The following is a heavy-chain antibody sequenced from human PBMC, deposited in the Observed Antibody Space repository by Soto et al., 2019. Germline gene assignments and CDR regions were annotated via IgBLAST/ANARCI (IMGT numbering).Heavy chain of an antibody. V-gene: IGHV4-34*01. J-gene: IGHJ4*02. CDR3: ARGGERGYNY. D-gene: IGHD5-18*01. CDR2: NKHSGGT. Sequence: QVQLQQWGAGLLKPSETLSLTCAVYGGTFSGYYWSWIRQPPGKGLEWIGENKHSGGTKYSPSLKSRVTISVDTSKNQFSLKLSSVTAADTAVYYCARGGERGYNYWGQGTLVTVSS. CDR1: GGTFSGYY.